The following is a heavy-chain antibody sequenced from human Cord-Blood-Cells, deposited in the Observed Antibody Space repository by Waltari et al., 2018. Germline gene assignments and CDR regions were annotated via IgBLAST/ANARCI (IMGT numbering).Heavy chain of an antibody. V-gene: IGHV3-23*01. CDR2: ISGSGGST. CDR1: GFTFSSYA. J-gene: IGHJ4*02. Sequence: RLSCAASGFTFSSYAMSWVRQAPGKGLEWVSAISGSGGSTYYADSVKGRFTISRDNSKNTLYLQMNSLRAEDTAVYYCAKDITIFGVVIIDYWGQGTLVTVSS. CDR3: AKDITIFGVVIIDY. D-gene: IGHD3-3*01.